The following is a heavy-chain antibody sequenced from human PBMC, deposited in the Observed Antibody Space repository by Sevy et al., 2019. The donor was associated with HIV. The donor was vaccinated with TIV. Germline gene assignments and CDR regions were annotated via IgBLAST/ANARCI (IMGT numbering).Heavy chain of an antibody. CDR1: GYTLTESS. V-gene: IGHV1-24*01. CDR3: ATITHCSDIRCYWFDP. CDR2: SDPEDGKT. Sequence: ASGKVSCKVSGYTLTESSIHWVRQAPGKGLEWMGGSDPEDGKTIYAQTFQGRVTMTEDISTDTVYMELSSLRSEDTAVYYCATITHCSDIRCYWFDPWGQGTLVTVSS. J-gene: IGHJ5*02. D-gene: IGHD2-2*01.